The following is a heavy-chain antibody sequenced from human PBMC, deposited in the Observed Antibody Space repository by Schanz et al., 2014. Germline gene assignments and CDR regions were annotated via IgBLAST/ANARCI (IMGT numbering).Heavy chain of an antibody. D-gene: IGHD6-13*01. Sequence: EVQLVESGGGLVQPGGSLRLSCVASGLIFSNYVMSWVRQAPGKGLEWVSAISGGGGTTYYTDSVKGRFTISRDNSKSTLYLQMSSLRAEDTAVYYCAKSQGSSFDSWGQGTLVTVSS. CDR1: GLIFSNYV. V-gene: IGHV3-23*04. CDR2: ISGGGGTT. CDR3: AKSQGSSFDS. J-gene: IGHJ4*02.